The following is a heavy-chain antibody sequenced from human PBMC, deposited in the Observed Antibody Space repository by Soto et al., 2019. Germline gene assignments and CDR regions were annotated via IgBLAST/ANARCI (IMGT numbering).Heavy chain of an antibody. J-gene: IGHJ4*02. V-gene: IGHV5-10-1*01. Sequence: PGESLKISCKGSGYSFTSYWISWVRQMPGKGLEWMGRIDPSDSYTNYSPSFQGHVTISADKSISTAYLQWSSLKASDTAMYYCARHKSAYSSMSDLDYWGQGTLVTVSS. CDR3: ARHKSAYSSMSDLDY. CDR1: GYSFTSYW. D-gene: IGHD6-19*01. CDR2: IDPSDSYT.